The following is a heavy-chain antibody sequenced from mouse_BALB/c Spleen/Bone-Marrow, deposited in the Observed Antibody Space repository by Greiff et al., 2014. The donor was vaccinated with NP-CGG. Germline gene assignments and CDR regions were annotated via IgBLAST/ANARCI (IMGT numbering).Heavy chain of an antibody. CDR2: IDPYSGGT. CDR3: ARELSRAMDY. CDR1: GYAFTRDN. D-gene: IGHD2-12*01. Sequence: VQVKQSGPELGESGASVEGFCKASGYAFTRDNMYWGEQRHGKSLEWIGYIDPYSGGTNYNQKFKGKATLTVDKSSSTAYMHLNSLTSEDSAVYYCARELSRAMDYWGQGTSVTVSS. J-gene: IGHJ4*01. V-gene: IGHV1S135*01.